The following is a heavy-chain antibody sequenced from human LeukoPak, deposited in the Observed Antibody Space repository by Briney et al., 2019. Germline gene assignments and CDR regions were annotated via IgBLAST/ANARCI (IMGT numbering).Heavy chain of an antibody. CDR1: GYTFTGYY. J-gene: IGHJ5*02. D-gene: IGHD3-3*01. CDR2: INPNSGGT. Sequence: GASVKVSCKASGYTFTGYYMHWVRQAPGQGLEWMGWINPNSGGTNYAQKFQGRVTMTRDTSISTAYVELSRLRSDDTAVYYCARGPKITIFGVVTRKDWFDPWGQGTLVTVSS. CDR3: ARGPKITIFGVVTRKDWFDP. V-gene: IGHV1-2*02.